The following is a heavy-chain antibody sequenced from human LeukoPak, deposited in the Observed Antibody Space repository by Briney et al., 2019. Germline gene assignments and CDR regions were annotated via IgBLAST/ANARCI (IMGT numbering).Heavy chain of an antibody. CDR3: ARSPPELGYGMDV. V-gene: IGHV1-46*01. D-gene: IGHD1-26*01. CDR1: GYTFTSYY. Sequence: EAPVKVSCKASGYTFTSYYIHWVRQAPGQGLEWMGIINPSGGTTNYAQNFQGRVTMTRDTSTSTVYMELSSLRSEDAAVYYCARSPPELGYGMDVRGQGTTVTVSS. J-gene: IGHJ6*02. CDR2: INPSGGTT.